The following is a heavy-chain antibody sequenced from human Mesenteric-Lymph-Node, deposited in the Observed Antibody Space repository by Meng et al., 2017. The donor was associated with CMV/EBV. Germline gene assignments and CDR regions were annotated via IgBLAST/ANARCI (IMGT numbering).Heavy chain of an antibody. CDR3: AMLSRGYCNSDKCRGAFDI. D-gene: IGHD2-2*03. CDR2: ISAFNGNP. V-gene: IGHV1-18*01. J-gene: IGHJ3*02. CDR1: GYAFTTYG. Sequence: ASVPVSCKPDGYAFTTYGISWVRQAPGPGLEWVGWISAFNGNPTYAEQFQGRVTVTLDKSTITADMELRSLRSDDTAADYCAMLSRGYCNSDKCRGAFDIWGQGTMVTVSS.